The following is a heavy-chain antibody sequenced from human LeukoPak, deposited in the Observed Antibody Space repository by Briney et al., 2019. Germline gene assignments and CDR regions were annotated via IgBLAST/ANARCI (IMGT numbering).Heavy chain of an antibody. D-gene: IGHD2-21*02. J-gene: IGHJ6*02. CDR2: IYSGGST. CDR1: GFTFSSYA. Sequence: GGSLRLSCAASGFTFSSYAMSWVRQAPGKGLEWVSVIYSGGSTYYADSVKGRFTISRDNSKNTLYLQMNSLRAEDTAVYYCARDDSLDVWGQGTTVTVSS. V-gene: IGHV3-66*01. CDR3: ARDDSLDV.